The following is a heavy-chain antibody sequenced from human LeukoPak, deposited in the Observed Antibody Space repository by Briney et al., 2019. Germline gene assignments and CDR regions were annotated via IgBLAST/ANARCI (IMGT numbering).Heavy chain of an antibody. Sequence: GASVKVSCKASGYTFTGYYMHWVRQAPGQGLEWMGWINPNSGGTNYAQKFQGTVTMTRDTSINTAYMELSSLRSDDTAVYYCARPAVATIDWFDPWGQGTLVTVSS. CDR3: ARPAVATIDWFDP. CDR2: INPNSGGT. J-gene: IGHJ5*02. D-gene: IGHD6-19*01. V-gene: IGHV1-2*02. CDR1: GYTFTGYY.